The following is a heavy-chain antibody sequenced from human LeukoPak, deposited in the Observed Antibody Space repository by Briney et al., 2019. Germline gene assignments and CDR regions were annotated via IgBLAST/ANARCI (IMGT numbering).Heavy chain of an antibody. CDR3: ARGMDYCTNGVCLGLFDY. CDR2: ISSSGSTI. Sequence: GGSLRLSRAASGFTFSSYEMNWVRQAPGKGLEWVSYISSSGSTIYYADSVKGRFTISRDNAKNSLYLQMNSLRAEDTAVYYCARGMDYCTNGVCLGLFDYWGQGTLVTVSS. CDR1: GFTFSSYE. J-gene: IGHJ4*02. V-gene: IGHV3-48*03. D-gene: IGHD2-8*01.